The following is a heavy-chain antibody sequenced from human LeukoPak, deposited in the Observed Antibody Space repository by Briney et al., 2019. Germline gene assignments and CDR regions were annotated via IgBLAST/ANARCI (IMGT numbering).Heavy chain of an antibody. V-gene: IGHV4-38-2*02. J-gene: IGHJ6*03. D-gene: IGHD3-3*01. Sequence: SETLSLTCTVSGYSISSGYYWGWIRQPPGKGLEWIGSIYHSGSTYYNPSLKSRVTISVDTSKNQFSLKLSSVTAADTAVYYCARIFGVVIMGYYMDVWGKGTTVTVSS. CDR2: IYHSGST. CDR3: ARIFGVVIMGYYMDV. CDR1: GYSISSGYY.